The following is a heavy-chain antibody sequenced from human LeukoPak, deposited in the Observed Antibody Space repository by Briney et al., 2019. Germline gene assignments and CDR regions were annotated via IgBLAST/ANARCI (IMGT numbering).Heavy chain of an antibody. CDR1: GYTFSTYP. Sequence: ASVKVSCKASGYTFSTYPMNWVRQAPGQGLEWMGWINTNTGSPTYAQGLTGRFAFSLDTSVSTAFLQINSLKAEDTALYYCVRGIDTTGYFNYWGQGTLVTVSS. CDR2: INTNTGSP. J-gene: IGHJ4*02. D-gene: IGHD3-22*01. V-gene: IGHV7-4-1*02. CDR3: VRGIDTTGYFNY.